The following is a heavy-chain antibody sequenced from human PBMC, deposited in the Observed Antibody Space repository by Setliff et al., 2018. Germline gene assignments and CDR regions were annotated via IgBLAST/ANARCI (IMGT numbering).Heavy chain of an antibody. Sequence: SETLSLTCAVYGGSFSGYFWSWIRQSPGRGLEWIGEINDRGSTHYNPSLKSRVTISVDTSKNQFSLKLTSVTAADTAVYYCARSPSSGAYWNPRPFYSDYWARGTLVTVSS. CDR2: INDRGST. CDR1: GGSFSGYF. D-gene: IGHD1-26*01. V-gene: IGHV4-34*01. CDR3: ARSPSSGAYWNPRPFYSDY. J-gene: IGHJ4*02.